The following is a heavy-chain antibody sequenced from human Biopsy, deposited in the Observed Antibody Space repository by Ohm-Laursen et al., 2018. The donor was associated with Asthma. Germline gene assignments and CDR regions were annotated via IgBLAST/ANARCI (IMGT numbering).Heavy chain of an antibody. D-gene: IGHD3-22*01. J-gene: IGHJ4*02. CDR1: GGSITSSSYY. V-gene: IGHV4-39*01. Sequence: GTLSLTCTVSGGSITSSSYYWGWIRQPPGKGMEWIGSMYHSGSPYYHPSLKSRATISVDTSKNQLSLKMSSVTAADTAVYFCVRHQYSSSWSTFDYRGQGALVTVSS. CDR3: VRHQYSSSWSTFDY. CDR2: MYHSGSP.